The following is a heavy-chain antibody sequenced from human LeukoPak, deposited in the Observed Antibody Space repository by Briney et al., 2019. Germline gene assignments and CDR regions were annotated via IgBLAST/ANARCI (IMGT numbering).Heavy chain of an antibody. D-gene: IGHD6-6*01. CDR1: GFTFSSYW. CDR2: IKQDGSEK. Sequence: GGSLRLSCAASGFTFSSYWMSWVRQAPGKGLEWVANIKQDGSEKYYVDSVKGRFTISGDNAKNSLHLQMNSLRAEDTAVYYCASIAARPFDYWGQGTLVTVSS. J-gene: IGHJ4*02. CDR3: ASIAARPFDY. V-gene: IGHV3-7*01.